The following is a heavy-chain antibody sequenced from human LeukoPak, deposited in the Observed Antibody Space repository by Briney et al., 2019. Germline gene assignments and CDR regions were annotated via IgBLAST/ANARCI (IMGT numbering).Heavy chain of an antibody. J-gene: IGHJ4*02. Sequence: GGSLRLSCAASGLTFSSYDMSWVRQAPGKGLEWVSTISGSGGNTHYADSVKGRFTISRDNSKSTLYLQMNSLKAEDTAVYYCAKDVGGLEFFDYWGQGTLVTVSS. CDR1: GLTFSSYD. D-gene: IGHD4-23*01. V-gene: IGHV3-23*01. CDR2: ISGSGGNT. CDR3: AKDVGGLEFFDY.